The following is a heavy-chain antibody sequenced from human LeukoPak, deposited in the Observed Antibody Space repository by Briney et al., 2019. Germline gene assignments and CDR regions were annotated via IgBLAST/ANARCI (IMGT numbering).Heavy chain of an antibody. J-gene: IGHJ4*02. CDR1: GFTFSSYW. CDR3: ARENDIWSGYSPFDY. V-gene: IGHV3-7*01. D-gene: IGHD3-3*01. CDR2: IKQDGSEK. Sequence: GGSLRLSCVASGFTFSSYWMNWVRQAPGKGLEWVANIKQDGSEKYYVDSVKGRFTISRDNAKNSLYLQMNSLRAEDTAVYYCARENDIWSGYSPFDYWGQGTLVTVSS.